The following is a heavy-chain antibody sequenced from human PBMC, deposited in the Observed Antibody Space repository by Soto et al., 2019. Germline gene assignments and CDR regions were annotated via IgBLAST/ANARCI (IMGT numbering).Heavy chain of an antibody. Sequence: SETLSLTCAVYGGSFSGYYWSWIRQPPGKGLEWIGEINHSGSTNYNPSLKSRVTISVDTSKNQFSLKLSSVTAADTAVYYCARGKPRRPGQKNYYYYYMDVWSKGTTVTVSS. CDR3: ARGKPRRPGQKNYYYYYMDV. CDR1: GGSFSGYY. V-gene: IGHV4-34*01. J-gene: IGHJ6*03. CDR2: INHSGST.